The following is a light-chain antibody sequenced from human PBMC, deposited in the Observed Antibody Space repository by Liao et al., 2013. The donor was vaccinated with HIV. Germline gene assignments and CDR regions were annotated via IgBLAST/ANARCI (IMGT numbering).Light chain of an antibody. CDR2: QDS. Sequence: SYELTQPPSVSVSPGQTASITCSGDKLGDKYACWYQQKPGQSPVLVIYQDSKRPSGIPERFSGSNSGNTATLTISGTQAMDEADYYCQAWDSSPVFGGGTILTVL. V-gene: IGLV3-1*01. CDR3: QAWDSSPV. J-gene: IGLJ2*01. CDR1: KLGDKY.